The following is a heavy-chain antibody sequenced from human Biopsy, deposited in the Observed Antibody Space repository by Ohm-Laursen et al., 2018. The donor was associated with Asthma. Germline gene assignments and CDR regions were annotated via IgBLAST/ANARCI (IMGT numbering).Heavy chain of an antibody. CDR3: ARGGYDGDRRHHNGLDV. Sequence: SSVKVSCKAHGDILSSFGIKWVRKAPGHGLEWMGGVIPIYGTTHTAQKFQGRVTITADESTSTAYMELTSLRKEDTAVYYCARGGYDGDRRHHNGLDVWGQGTTVTVSS. CDR1: GDILSSFG. V-gene: IGHV1-69*01. D-gene: IGHD4-17*01. CDR2: VIPIYGTT. J-gene: IGHJ6*02.